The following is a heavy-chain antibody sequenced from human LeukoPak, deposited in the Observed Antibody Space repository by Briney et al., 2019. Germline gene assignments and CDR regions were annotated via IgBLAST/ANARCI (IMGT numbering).Heavy chain of an antibody. CDR3: ARDRGELLNYVDY. CDR1: GYTFTGYY. Sequence: ASVKVSCKASGYTFTGYYMHWVRQAPGQGLEWMGWINPNSGGTNYAQKFQGRVTMTRDTSISTAHMELSRLRSDDTAVYYCARDRGELLNYVDYWGQGTLVTVSS. D-gene: IGHD1-26*01. CDR2: INPNSGGT. J-gene: IGHJ4*02. V-gene: IGHV1-2*02.